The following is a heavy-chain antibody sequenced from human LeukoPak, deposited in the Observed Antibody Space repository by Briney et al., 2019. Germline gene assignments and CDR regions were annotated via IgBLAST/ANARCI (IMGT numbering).Heavy chain of an antibody. Sequence: GGSLRLSCAVSGFTFSSYGTHWVRQAPGKGLEWVAVISYDGSNKYYADSVKGRFTISRDNSKNTLYLQMNSLRAEDTAVYYCAKRGSSAYAFDIWGQGTMVTVSS. CDR2: ISYDGSNK. V-gene: IGHV3-30*18. D-gene: IGHD3-10*01. J-gene: IGHJ3*02. CDR1: GFTFSSYG. CDR3: AKRGSSAYAFDI.